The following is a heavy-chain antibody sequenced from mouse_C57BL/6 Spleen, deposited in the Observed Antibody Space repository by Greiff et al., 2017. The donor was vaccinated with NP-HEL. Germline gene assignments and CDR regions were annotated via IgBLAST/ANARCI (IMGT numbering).Heavy chain of an antibody. D-gene: IGHD2-1*01. J-gene: IGHJ4*01. V-gene: IGHV1-55*01. CDR2: IYPGSGST. CDR3: AREKNYYGNLYYAMDY. Sequence: QVQLQQSGAELVKPGASVKMSCKASGYTFTSYWITWVKQRPGQGLEWIGDIYPGSGSTNYNEKFKSKATLTVDTSSSTAYMQLSSLTSEDSAVYYCAREKNYYGNLYYAMDYWGQGTSVTVSS. CDR1: GYTFTSYW.